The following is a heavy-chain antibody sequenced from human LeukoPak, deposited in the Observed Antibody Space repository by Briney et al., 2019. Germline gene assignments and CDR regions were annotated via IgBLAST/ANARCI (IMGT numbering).Heavy chain of an antibody. CDR1: GFTFSSYW. V-gene: IGHV3-74*01. Sequence: PGGSLRLSCAASGFTFSSYWTHWVRQAPGEGLVWVSRINSDGSSTSYADSVKGRFTISRDNAKNTLYLQMNSLRAEDTAVYDCASLTIVGATVGAFDIWGQGTMVTVSS. J-gene: IGHJ3*02. CDR2: INSDGSST. D-gene: IGHD1-26*01. CDR3: ASLTIVGATVGAFDI.